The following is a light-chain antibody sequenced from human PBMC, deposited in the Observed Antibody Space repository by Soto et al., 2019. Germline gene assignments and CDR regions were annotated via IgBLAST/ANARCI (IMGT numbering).Light chain of an antibody. CDR1: QSVNSNY. Sequence: EVELTQSPDTLSVSPGERATISCGASQSVNSNYLAWFQQKPGQAPKLLIYGASNMATGIPDRFSGSGSGTDFTLTISRLEPEDVAVYYCQQYVNAPGTFGQGTKVEIK. J-gene: IGKJ1*01. CDR3: QQYVNAPGT. V-gene: IGKV3-20*01. CDR2: GAS.